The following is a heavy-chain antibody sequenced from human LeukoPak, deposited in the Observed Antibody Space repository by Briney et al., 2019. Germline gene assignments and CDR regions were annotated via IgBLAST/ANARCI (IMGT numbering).Heavy chain of an antibody. J-gene: IGHJ5*02. Sequence: GGSLRLSCAASGFAFSDHYMDWVRQAPGKGLEWVGRIRNRANSYTTQYAASVKGRFIISRDESKNSMYLQMNSLNTEDTAVYYCAMVLGENYYDWFDPWGQGTLVTVSS. CDR3: AMVLGENYYDWFDP. V-gene: IGHV3-72*01. D-gene: IGHD1-26*01. CDR2: IRNRANSYTT. CDR1: GFAFSDHY.